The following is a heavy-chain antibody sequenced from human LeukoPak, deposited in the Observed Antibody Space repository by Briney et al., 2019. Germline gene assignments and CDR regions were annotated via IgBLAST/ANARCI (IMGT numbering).Heavy chain of an antibody. Sequence: GGSLRLSCAASGFTFSSYSMNWVRQAPGKGLEWVSYISSSSSTIYYADSVKGRFTISRDNAKNSLYLQMNSLRAEDTAVYYCVRTRWLGHFDYWGQGTLVTVSS. CDR1: GFTFSSYS. J-gene: IGHJ4*02. CDR3: VRTRWLGHFDY. D-gene: IGHD6-19*01. V-gene: IGHV3-48*04. CDR2: ISSSSSTI.